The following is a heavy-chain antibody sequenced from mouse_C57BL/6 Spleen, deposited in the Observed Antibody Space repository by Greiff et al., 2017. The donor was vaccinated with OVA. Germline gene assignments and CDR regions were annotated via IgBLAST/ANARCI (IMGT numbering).Heavy chain of an antibody. V-gene: IGHV1-50*01. CDR3: AVGTYYGSSYDY. J-gene: IGHJ2*01. CDR2: IDPSDSYT. CDR1: GYTFTSYW. Sequence: QQSCKASGYTFTSYWMQWVKQRPGQGLEWIGEIDPSDSYTNYNQKFKGKATLTVDTSSSTAYMQLSSLTSEDSAVYYCAVGTYYGSSYDYWGQGTTLTVSS. D-gene: IGHD1-1*01.